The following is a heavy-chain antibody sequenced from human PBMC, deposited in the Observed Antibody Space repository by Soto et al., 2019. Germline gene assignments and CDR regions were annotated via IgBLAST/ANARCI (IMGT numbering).Heavy chain of an antibody. CDR2: IKRKIDGETT. D-gene: IGHD2-2*01. CDR1: GFAFTHVW. J-gene: IGHJ3*02. Sequence: EVQLLESGGDLAEPGGSLRLSCAASGFAFTHVWMTWVRRAPGRGLEWVGRIKRKIDGETTNYAAPVKGRFTISRDDSKNTLYLQMNSLKTDDSAVYYCAADRYCSSNTCPGAFDIWGQGTTV. CDR3: AADRYCSSNTCPGAFDI. V-gene: IGHV3-15*01.